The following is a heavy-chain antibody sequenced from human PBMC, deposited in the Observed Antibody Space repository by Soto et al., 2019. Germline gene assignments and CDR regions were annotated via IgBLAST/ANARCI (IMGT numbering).Heavy chain of an antibody. V-gene: IGHV3-21*01. Sequence: GGSLRLSCATSGFIFGTYWMTWVRQAPGERLEWVPSIVSSGDNTYYADSVKGRFTISRDNAKNSLYLQMNSLRAEDTAMYYCARGDYYDSSGPFSDAFDIWGQGTMVTVSS. CDR1: GFIFGTYW. D-gene: IGHD3-22*01. CDR2: IVSSGDNT. J-gene: IGHJ3*02. CDR3: ARGDYYDSSGPFSDAFDI.